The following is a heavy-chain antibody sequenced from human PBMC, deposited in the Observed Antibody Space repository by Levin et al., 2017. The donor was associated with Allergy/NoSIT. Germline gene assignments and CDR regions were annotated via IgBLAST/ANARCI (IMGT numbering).Heavy chain of an antibody. CDR3: ARSGAAAAEARREYYYYALEV. Sequence: AGGSLRLSCGASGFTFTSYSMNWVRQTPGKGLDWVAYISLRSTNIYYAESVKGRFTISRDNAENSLYLQMNKLRSEDTGIYDCARSGAAAAEARREYYYYALEVWGQGTTVTVSS. D-gene: IGHD6-13*01. CDR1: GFTFTSYS. V-gene: IGHV3-48*01. CDR2: ISLRSTNI. J-gene: IGHJ6*02.